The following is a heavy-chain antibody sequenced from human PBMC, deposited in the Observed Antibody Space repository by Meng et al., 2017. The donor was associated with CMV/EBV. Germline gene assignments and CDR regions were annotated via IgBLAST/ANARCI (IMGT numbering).Heavy chain of an antibody. D-gene: IGHD2-2*01. Sequence: SQTLSLICAISGDSDPSISAAWNWIRQSPSRGLEWLGRTYYRPKRYTDYAVSGKSRITINPDTSKNQSSLQLNSVTPEDTAVYYCARDCSSTSCINAFDIWGQGTMVTVSS. J-gene: IGHJ3*02. CDR1: GDSDPSISAA. CDR2: TYYRPKRYT. V-gene: IGHV6-1*01. CDR3: ARDCSSTSCINAFDI.